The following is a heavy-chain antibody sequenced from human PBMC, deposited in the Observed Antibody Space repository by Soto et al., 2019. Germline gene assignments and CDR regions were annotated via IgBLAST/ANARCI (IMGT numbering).Heavy chain of an antibody. CDR3: ARAPPLVATHYYYYGMDV. D-gene: IGHD5-12*01. CDR1: GYTFTSYG. J-gene: IGHJ6*02. CDR2: ISAYNGDT. Sequence: QVQLVQSGAEVEKPGASVKVSCKASGYTFTSYGISWVRQAPGHGLEWMGWISAYNGDTNYAQKLQGRVIMTTDTPTSTAYMELRSLRSDDTAVDYCARAPPLVATHYYYYGMDVWGQGTTVTASS. V-gene: IGHV1-18*01.